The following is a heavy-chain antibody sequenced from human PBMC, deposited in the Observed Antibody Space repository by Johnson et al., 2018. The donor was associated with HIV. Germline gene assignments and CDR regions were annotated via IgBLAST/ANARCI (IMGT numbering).Heavy chain of an antibody. CDR3: ARATTPHDAFDI. J-gene: IGHJ3*02. Sequence: QVQLVESGGGLVKPGGSLRLSCAASAFTFSDYYMTWMRQAPGKGLEWVSYISSSGSTIYYADSVKGRFTISRDNAKNSLYLQMNSLRAEDTAVYYCARATTPHDAFDIWGQGTMVTVSS. D-gene: IGHD1-1*01. CDR2: ISSSGSTI. V-gene: IGHV3-11*01. CDR1: AFTFSDYY.